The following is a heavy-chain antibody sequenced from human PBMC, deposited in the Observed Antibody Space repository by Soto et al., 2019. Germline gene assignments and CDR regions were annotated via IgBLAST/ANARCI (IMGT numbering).Heavy chain of an antibody. Sequence: PGESLKISCKGSGYGFAGYWITWVRQKPGKGLEWMGRIGPSDSQTYYSPSFRGHVTISVTKSITTVFLQWSSLRASDTAMYYCARQIYDSDTGPNFQYYFDSWGQGTPVTVSS. CDR2: IGPSDSQT. D-gene: IGHD3-22*01. CDR3: ARQIYDSDTGPNFQYYFDS. J-gene: IGHJ4*02. CDR1: GYGFAGYW. V-gene: IGHV5-10-1*01.